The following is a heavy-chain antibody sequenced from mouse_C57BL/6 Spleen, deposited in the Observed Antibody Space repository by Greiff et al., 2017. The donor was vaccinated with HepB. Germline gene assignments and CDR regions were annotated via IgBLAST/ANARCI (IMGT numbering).Heavy chain of an antibody. V-gene: IGHV1-52*01. CDR1: GYTFTSYW. Sequence: VQLQQPGAELVRPGSSVKLSCKASGYTFTSYWMHWVKQRPIQGLEWIGNIDPSDSETHYNQKFKDKATLTVDKSSSTAYMQLSSLTSEDSAVYYCARSLITTVVARNWYFDVWGTGTTVTVSS. CDR2: IDPSDSET. J-gene: IGHJ1*03. CDR3: ARSLITTVVARNWYFDV. D-gene: IGHD1-1*01.